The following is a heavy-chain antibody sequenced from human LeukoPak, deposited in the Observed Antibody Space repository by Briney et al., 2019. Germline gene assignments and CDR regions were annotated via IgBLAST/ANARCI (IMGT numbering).Heavy chain of an antibody. Sequence: GGSLRLSCAASGFTFSNYAMHWVRQAPGKGLEWVANIKQDGSEKYYVDSVKGRFTISRDNAKNSLYLQMNSLRDEDTAVYYCSTSSGSLWGQGTLVTVSS. V-gene: IGHV3-7*01. D-gene: IGHD6-19*01. CDR2: IKQDGSEK. CDR3: STSSGSL. J-gene: IGHJ4*02. CDR1: GFTFSNYA.